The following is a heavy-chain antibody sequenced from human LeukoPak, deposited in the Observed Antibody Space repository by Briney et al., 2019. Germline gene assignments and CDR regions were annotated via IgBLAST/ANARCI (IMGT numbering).Heavy chain of an antibody. CDR1: GYTFTNYW. CDR3: ARHGIAAAGLYYYYYMDV. Sequence: GESLKISCQASGYTFTNYWIGWVRQMPGKGLEWMGIIYPGDSDTRYSPSFQGQVTISADKSISTAYLQWSSLKASDTAMYYCARHGIAAAGLYYYYYMDVWGKGTTVTVSS. CDR2: IYPGDSDT. D-gene: IGHD6-13*01. J-gene: IGHJ6*03. V-gene: IGHV5-51*01.